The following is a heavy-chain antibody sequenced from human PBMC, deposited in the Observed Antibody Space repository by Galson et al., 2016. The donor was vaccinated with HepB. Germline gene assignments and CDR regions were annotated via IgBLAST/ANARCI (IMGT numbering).Heavy chain of an antibody. Sequence: QSGAEVKKPGESLKISCKASGCIFTSHAIHWVRQAPGQGLEWMGWINGGYGDTKYSQKFQDRVTITRARSATTAYMEVTSLRFADTAVYYCARGPHDYTNILDAFDIWGQGTVVTVSS. CDR2: INGGYGDT. J-gene: IGHJ3*02. D-gene: IGHD4-11*01. CDR1: GCIFTSHA. V-gene: IGHV1-3*01. CDR3: ARGPHDYTNILDAFDI.